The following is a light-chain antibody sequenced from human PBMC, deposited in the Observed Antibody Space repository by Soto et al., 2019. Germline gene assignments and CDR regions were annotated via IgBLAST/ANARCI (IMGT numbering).Light chain of an antibody. CDR2: DAS. V-gene: IGKV1-5*01. Sequence: DIQMTQYPSTLSASVGDRVTITCRASQSISSWLAWYQQKPGKAPKLLIYDASSLESGVPSRFSGSGSGTEFTLTISSLQPEDFATYYCQQSNNHPISFGQGTRLEIK. CDR1: QSISSW. CDR3: QQSNNHPIS. J-gene: IGKJ5*01.